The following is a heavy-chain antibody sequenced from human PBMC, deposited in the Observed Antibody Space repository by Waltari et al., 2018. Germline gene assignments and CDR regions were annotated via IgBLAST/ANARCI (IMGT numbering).Heavy chain of an antibody. D-gene: IGHD5-18*01. CDR3: ARQPLHSYGIRHFDY. Sequence: EVQLVQSGAEVKKPGESLKISCAGSGYSFTSNWIGWVRQMPGKGLEWMGVIFPGDSNTKYSPSFRGQVTISADNSITTAYLQWSSLKASDTAIYFCARQPLHSYGIRHFDYWGQGTPVTVS. J-gene: IGHJ4*02. CDR1: GYSFTSNW. V-gene: IGHV5-51*01. CDR2: IFPGDSNT.